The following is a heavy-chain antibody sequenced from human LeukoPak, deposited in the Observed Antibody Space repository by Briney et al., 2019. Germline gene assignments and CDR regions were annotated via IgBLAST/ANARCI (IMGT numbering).Heavy chain of an antibody. V-gene: IGHV3-48*03. J-gene: IGHJ3*02. CDR1: GFTFSSYE. Sequence: PGASLRLSYAASGFTFSSYEMNWVRQARGKGLEWVSYISRSGSTIYYADSVKGRFTISRDNAKNSLYLQMNSLRAEDTAVYYCARDSYQEEEWVVVGPLWRVVFDIWGQGTMVTVSS. CDR3: ARDSYQEEEWVVVGPLWRVVFDI. D-gene: IGHD6-19*01. CDR2: ISRSGSTI.